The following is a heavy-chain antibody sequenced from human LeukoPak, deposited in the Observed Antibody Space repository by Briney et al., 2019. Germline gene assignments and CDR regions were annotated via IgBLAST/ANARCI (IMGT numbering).Heavy chain of an antibody. CDR3: ARGVAGVYFYYYMDV. J-gene: IGHJ6*03. CDR1: GYTFTGYY. D-gene: IGHD1-14*01. Sequence: ASVKVSCKASGYTFTGYYMHWVRQAPGQGLEWMGWINPNSGGTNYAQKFQGTVTMTRDTSISTAYMELSSLRSDDTAVYYCARGVAGVYFYYYMDVWGKGTTVTVSS. V-gene: IGHV1-2*02. CDR2: INPNSGGT.